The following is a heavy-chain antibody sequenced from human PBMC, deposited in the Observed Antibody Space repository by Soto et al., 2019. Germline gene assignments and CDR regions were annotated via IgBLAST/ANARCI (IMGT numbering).Heavy chain of an antibody. CDR1: GYTFTSYY. J-gene: IGHJ4*02. D-gene: IGHD3-22*01. V-gene: IGHV1-2*02. Sequence: ASVKVSCKASGYTFTSYYIHWVRQAPGQGLEWMGWINPITGGTNYAPKFQGRVTMTRDTSITTAYMELSRLRSDDTAVYYCARNYYDSSDRDYLDYWGQGTPVTVSS. CDR3: ARNYYDSSDRDYLDY. CDR2: INPITGGT.